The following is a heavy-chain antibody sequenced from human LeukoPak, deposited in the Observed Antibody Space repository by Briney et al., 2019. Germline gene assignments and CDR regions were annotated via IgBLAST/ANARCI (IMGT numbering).Heavy chain of an antibody. J-gene: IGHJ4*02. CDR1: GGSISSGGYY. Sequence: SQTLSLTCTVSGGSISSGGYYCSWIRQHPGKGLDWIGYIYYSGSTSYNPSLKSRVTISVDTSRNQFSLKLSSVTAADTAVYYCARGYDFWSGYYYYFDYWGQGTLVTVSS. CDR2: IYYSGST. V-gene: IGHV4-31*03. D-gene: IGHD3-3*01. CDR3: ARGYDFWSGYYYYFDY.